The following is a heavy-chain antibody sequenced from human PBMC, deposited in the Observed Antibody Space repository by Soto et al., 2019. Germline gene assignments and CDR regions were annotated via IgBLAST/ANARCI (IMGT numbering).Heavy chain of an antibody. CDR2: IYYSGST. V-gene: IGHV4-59*01. D-gene: IGHD3-10*01. J-gene: IGHJ6*02. Sequence: SETLSLTCTVSGGSISSYYWSWVRQPPGKGLEWIGYIYYSGSTNYNPSLKSRVTISVDTSKNQFSLKLSSVTAADTAVYYCARDNVYYYGGDYYCGMDFWGQGTMVTVSS. CDR1: GGSISSYY. CDR3: ARDNVYYYGGDYYCGMDF.